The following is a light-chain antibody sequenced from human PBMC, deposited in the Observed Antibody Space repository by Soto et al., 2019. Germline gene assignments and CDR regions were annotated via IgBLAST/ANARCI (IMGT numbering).Light chain of an antibody. V-gene: IGKV3-20*01. CDR3: QQFGTSPLGT. J-gene: IGKJ1*01. CDR2: GAS. CDR1: QSFRSSY. Sequence: EIVLTQSPGTLPLSPGEGATLSCRASQSFRSSYLAWYRQKPGQAPRLLIYGASSRATGIPDRFSGSGSGTDFTLTISRLEPEDFAVYYCQQFGTSPLGTFGQGTKVEIK.